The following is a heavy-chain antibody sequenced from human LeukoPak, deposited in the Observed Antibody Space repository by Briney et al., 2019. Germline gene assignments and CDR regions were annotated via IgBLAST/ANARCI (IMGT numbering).Heavy chain of an antibody. J-gene: IGHJ4*02. CDR2: INHSGST. Sequence: PSETLSLTCAVYGGSFSGYYWSWIRQPPGKGLEWIGEINHSGSTNYNPSLKSRVTISVDTSKNQFSLKLSSVTAADTAVYYCAYSGHDFKGLFDYWGQGTLVTVSS. D-gene: IGHD5-12*01. CDR1: GGSFSGYY. V-gene: IGHV4-34*01. CDR3: AYSGHDFKGLFDY.